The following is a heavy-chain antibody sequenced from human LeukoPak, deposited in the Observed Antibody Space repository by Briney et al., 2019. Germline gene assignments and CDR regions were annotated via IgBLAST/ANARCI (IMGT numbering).Heavy chain of an antibody. J-gene: IGHJ4*02. CDR3: ARGAGGYCGGDCYWDY. Sequence: ASVKVSCKASGYTFTSYDINWVRQATGQGLEWMGWINPNSGNTGYAQKFQGRVTMTRNTSISTAYMELSSLRSEDTAVYYCARGAGGYCGGDCYWDYWGQGTLVTVSS. CDR2: INPNSGNT. V-gene: IGHV1-8*01. D-gene: IGHD2-21*02. CDR1: GYTFTSYD.